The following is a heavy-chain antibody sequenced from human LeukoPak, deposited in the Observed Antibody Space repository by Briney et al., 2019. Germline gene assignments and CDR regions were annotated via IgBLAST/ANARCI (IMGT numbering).Heavy chain of an antibody. V-gene: IGHV3-11*03. Sequence: GGSLRLSCAASGFTFSDYYMSWIRQAPGKGLEWVSYISSSSYTNYADSVKGRFSISRDNAKNSLHLQMNSLRAEDTAVYYCARSYGWLPGGMWGQGTLVTVSS. CDR3: ARSYGWLPGGM. CDR1: GFTFSDYY. J-gene: IGHJ4*02. D-gene: IGHD5-12*01. CDR2: ISSSSYT.